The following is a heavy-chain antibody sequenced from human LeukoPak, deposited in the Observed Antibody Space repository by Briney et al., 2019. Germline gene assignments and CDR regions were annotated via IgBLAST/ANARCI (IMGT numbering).Heavy chain of an antibody. J-gene: IGHJ4*02. V-gene: IGHV3-21*01. CDR2: ISSSSSYI. D-gene: IGHD3-22*01. CDR1: GFTFSSYS. Sequence: PGGSLRLSCAASGFTFSSYSMNWVRQAPGKGLEWVSSISSSSSYIYYADSVKGRFTISRDNAKNSLYLQMNSLRAEDTAVYYCARAPRGYYDSSGYYHPFDCWAQGTLVTVSS. CDR3: ARAPRGYYDSSGYYHPFDC.